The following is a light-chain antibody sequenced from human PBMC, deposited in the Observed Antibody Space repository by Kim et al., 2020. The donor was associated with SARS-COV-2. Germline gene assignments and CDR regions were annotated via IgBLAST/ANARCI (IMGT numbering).Light chain of an antibody. V-gene: IGKV1-27*01. CDR1: QDISNY. J-gene: IGKJ1*01. Sequence: ASVGDRVTITCRASQDISNYVAWYQQKPGKPPKLLIYAESTLQSGVPSRFSGSGSGTDFTLTISSLQPEDVATYYCQKYDGAPWTFGQGTKVDIK. CDR2: AES. CDR3: QKYDGAPWT.